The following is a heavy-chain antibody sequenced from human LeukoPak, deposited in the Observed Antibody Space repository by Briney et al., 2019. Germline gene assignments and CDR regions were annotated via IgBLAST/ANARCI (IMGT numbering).Heavy chain of an antibody. D-gene: IGHD2-2*01. J-gene: IGHJ4*02. CDR1: GFTFSSYW. Sequence: GGSLRLSCAASGFTFSSYWMTWVRQAPGKGLEWVASIRSSGSYIQYADSVKGRFTISRDNAKNSLFLQMNSLKTEDTAVYYCTTGLVVVQAAISFDYWGQGTLVTVSS. V-gene: IGHV3-21*03. CDR3: TTGLVVVQAAISFDY. CDR2: IRSSGSYI.